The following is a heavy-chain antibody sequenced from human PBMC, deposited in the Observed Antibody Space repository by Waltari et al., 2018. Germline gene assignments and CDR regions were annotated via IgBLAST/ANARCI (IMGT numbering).Heavy chain of an antibody. CDR2: ISSTGNTL. J-gene: IGHJ4*02. V-gene: IGHV3-48*03. Sequence: DVQLVESGGGLVQPGGSLTVSCVVFGFPLSRYEMNWVRQAPGKGLEWISFISSTGNTLNYADSVKGRFTVSRDNAKNSLFLHMNDLRAEDTAVYYCARDSYTTGWGDQWGQGTLVSV. CDR1: GFPLSRYE. D-gene: IGHD6-19*01. CDR3: ARDSYTTGWGDQ.